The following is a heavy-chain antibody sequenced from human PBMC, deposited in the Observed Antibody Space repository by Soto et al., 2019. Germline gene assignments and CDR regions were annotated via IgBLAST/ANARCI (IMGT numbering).Heavy chain of an antibody. CDR3: ARESEQLECPDY. Sequence: GGSLRLSCAASGFTFSSQWMHWVRQAPGKGLVWVSRITSDGSSASYADSVKGRFTISRDNAKNSLYLQMNSLRAEDTAVYYCARESEQLECPDYWGQGTLVTVSS. D-gene: IGHD6-6*01. J-gene: IGHJ4*02. CDR1: GFTFSSQW. V-gene: IGHV3-74*01. CDR2: ITSDGSSA.